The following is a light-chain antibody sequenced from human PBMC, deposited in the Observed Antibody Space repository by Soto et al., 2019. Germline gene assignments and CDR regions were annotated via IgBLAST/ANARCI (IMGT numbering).Light chain of an antibody. CDR1: RNINNF. V-gene: IGKV1-39*01. CDR2: AAS. J-gene: IGKJ4*01. Sequence: DIQMTQSPSSLSASVGDRVTITCRASRNINNFLNWYQQKPGKAPKLLIYAASSLQSGVPSRFSASGSGTDFTLTISSLQPYDFATYYCQQSYSTLTFGGGTKVEIK. CDR3: QQSYSTLT.